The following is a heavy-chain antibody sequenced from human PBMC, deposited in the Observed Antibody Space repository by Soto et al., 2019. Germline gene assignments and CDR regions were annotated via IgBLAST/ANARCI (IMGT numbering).Heavy chain of an antibody. J-gene: IGHJ4*02. Sequence: EVHLLEFGGGLVQPGGSLRLSCAASGFTFSNYAMNWVRQAPGKGLEWVSGITGSGGRTFYADSVKGRFTISRDNSKNTVYLEMNSVRAVGAAVYYCSNEDTSISMCSSDFWGQGALVTVSS. CDR1: GFTFSNYA. CDR3: SNEDTSISMCSSDF. V-gene: IGHV3-23*01. D-gene: IGHD3-10*02. CDR2: ITGSGGRT.